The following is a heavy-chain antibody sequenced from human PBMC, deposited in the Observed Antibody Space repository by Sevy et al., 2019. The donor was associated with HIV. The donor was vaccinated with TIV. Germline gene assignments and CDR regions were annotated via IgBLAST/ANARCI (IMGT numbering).Heavy chain of an antibody. J-gene: IGHJ4*02. CDR2: IYHSGNT. Sequence: SETLSLTCVVSGYSINSGYYWGWVRQPPGKGLEWIGIIYHSGNTYYNPSLESRVTLSLDTSKNQVSLKMISVTAADTAVYYCVSSAARELDIEYWGQGTLVTVSS. V-gene: IGHV4-38-2*01. CDR1: GYSINSGYY. D-gene: IGHD3-3*01. CDR3: VSSAARELDIEY.